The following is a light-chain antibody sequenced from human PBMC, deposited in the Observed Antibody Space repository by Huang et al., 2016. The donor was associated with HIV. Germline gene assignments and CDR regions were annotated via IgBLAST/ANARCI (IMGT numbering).Light chain of an antibody. V-gene: IGKV2-28*01. CDR2: LGS. CDR3: MQALQTPV. Sequence: DAVVTQSPLSLPVTPGEPASISCRSSQSLLHSNGYNYLDWYVQKPGQSPHLLIYLGSNRASGVPDRFSGSGSGTDFTLKISRVEADDVGVYYCMQALQTPVFGPGTKVDIK. CDR1: QSLLHSNGYNY. J-gene: IGKJ3*01.